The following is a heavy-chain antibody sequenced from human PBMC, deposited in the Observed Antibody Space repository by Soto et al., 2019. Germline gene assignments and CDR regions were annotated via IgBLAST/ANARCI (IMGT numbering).Heavy chain of an antibody. J-gene: IGHJ4*02. CDR3: XXXXGPDDY. V-gene: IGHV1-69*02. CDR1: GGTFSSYT. Sequence: QVQLVQSGAEVKKPGSSVKVSCKASGGTFSSYTISWVRQAPGQGLEWMGRIIPILGIANYAQKFQGRVTXXXXXXXXXXXXXXXXXXXXXXXXXXXXXXXGPDDYWGQGTLVTVSS. CDR2: IIPILGIA.